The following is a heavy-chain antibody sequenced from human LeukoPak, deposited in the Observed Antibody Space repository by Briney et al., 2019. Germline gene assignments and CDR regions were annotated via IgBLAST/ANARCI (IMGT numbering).Heavy chain of an antibody. CDR3: ARDNRDESGSYSTRFDL. CDR2: TYGDGST. J-gene: IGHJ2*01. V-gene: IGHV3-66*01. Sequence: GGSLRLSCTASTFTVINNYMSWVRQTPGKGLEWVSVTYGDGSTYYADSVEGRFTASRDNSKNALYLQMNTLRAEDTAVYYCARDNRDESGSYSTRFDLWGRGTLVTVSS. D-gene: IGHD1-26*01. CDR1: TFTVINNY.